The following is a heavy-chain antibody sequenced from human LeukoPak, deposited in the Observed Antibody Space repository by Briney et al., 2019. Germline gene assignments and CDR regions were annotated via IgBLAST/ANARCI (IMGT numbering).Heavy chain of an antibody. J-gene: IGHJ4*02. Sequence: GGSLRLSCAASGFTFSTYAMHWVRQAPGKGLEWVAFIWPDGSKKYYADSVKGRFAISRENSKNTVYLQMNDLRPEDTALYFCAKISSSAELNFDYWGQGTLLTVSS. V-gene: IGHV3-30*02. CDR1: GFTFSTYA. D-gene: IGHD6-25*01. CDR2: IWPDGSKK. CDR3: AKISSSAELNFDY.